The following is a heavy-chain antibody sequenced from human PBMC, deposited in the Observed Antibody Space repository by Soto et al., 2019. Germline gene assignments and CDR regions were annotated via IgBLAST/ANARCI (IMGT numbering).Heavy chain of an antibody. V-gene: IGHV3-21*01. CDR3: ARDQDYYDLYYHGMDV. D-gene: IGHD3-22*01. J-gene: IGHJ6*02. CDR2: INTFGSNI. Sequence: GGSLRFSCAASGFTFSSYGMHWVRQAPGKGLEWVSSINTFGSNIYYADSVKGRFTISRDNAENSLYLQMNSLRAEDTGLYYCARDQDYYDLYYHGMDVWGQGTTVTVSS. CDR1: GFTFSSYG.